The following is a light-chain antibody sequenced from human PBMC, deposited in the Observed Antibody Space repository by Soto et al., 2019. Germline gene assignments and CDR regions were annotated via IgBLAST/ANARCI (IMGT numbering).Light chain of an antibody. J-gene: IGKJ3*01. CDR1: QTITRH. Sequence: DIQMTQSPSSLSASVGDTVTITCRASQTITRHLNWYQQKPGKAPKLLIYAASTLRSGVPSRFSGSGSGTDFTLTISSLQPEDFANYYCQQSDTNPLFTFGPGTKVDI. V-gene: IGKV1-39*01. CDR2: AAS. CDR3: QQSDTNPLFT.